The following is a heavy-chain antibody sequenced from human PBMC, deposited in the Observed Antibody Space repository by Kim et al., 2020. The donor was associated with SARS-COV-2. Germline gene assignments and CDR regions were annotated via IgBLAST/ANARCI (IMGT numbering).Heavy chain of an antibody. J-gene: IGHJ6*02. V-gene: IGHV4-59*01. Sequence: PSLKGRVTISVDTSKNQFSLKLSSVTAADTAVYYCARVGAAAGTGAYYYGMDVWGQGTTVTVSS. CDR3: ARVGAAAGTGAYYYGMDV. D-gene: IGHD6-13*01.